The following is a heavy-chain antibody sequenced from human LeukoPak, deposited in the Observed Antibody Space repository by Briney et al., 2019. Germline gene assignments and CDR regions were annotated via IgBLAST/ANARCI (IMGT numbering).Heavy chain of an antibody. D-gene: IGHD6-13*01. V-gene: IGHV4-39*07. Sequence: SETLSLTCTVSGGSISSSSYYWGWIRQPPGKGLEWIGSIYYSGSTYYNPSLKSRVTISVDTSKNQFSLKLSSVTAADTAVYYCARVKAAGFDYWGQGTLVTVSS. CDR1: GGSISSSSYY. CDR2: IYYSGST. CDR3: ARVKAAGFDY. J-gene: IGHJ4*02.